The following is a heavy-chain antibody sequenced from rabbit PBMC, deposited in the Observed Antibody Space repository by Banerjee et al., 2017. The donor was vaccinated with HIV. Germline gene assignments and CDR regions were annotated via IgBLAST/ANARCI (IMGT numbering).Heavy chain of an antibody. CDR2: IAAGSSGST. CDR1: GFSFSSSYW. CDR3: AREGVNIGGGYL. V-gene: IGHV1S45*01. Sequence: QEQLEESGGDLVKPEGSLTLTCKASGFSFSSSYWISWVRQAPGKGLEWIACIAAGSSGSTYYASWAKGRFTISKTSSTTVTLQMTSLTAADTATYFCAREGVNIGGGYLWGPGTLVTV. D-gene: IGHD1-1*01. J-gene: IGHJ4*01.